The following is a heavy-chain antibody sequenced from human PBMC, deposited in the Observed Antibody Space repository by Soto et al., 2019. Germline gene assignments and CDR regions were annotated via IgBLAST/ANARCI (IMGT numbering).Heavy chain of an antibody. CDR3: ARVPSP. CDR1: GGSISSPNFY. J-gene: IGHJ5*02. CDR2: RYDDGST. Sequence: SETLSLTCTVSGGSISSPNFYWSWIRQHPGKGLEWIVSRYDDGSTFYNPSLKRRVTISIDTSKKQFSLKVTSVTAADTAVYYCARVPSPWGQGTLVTVSS. V-gene: IGHV4-39*01.